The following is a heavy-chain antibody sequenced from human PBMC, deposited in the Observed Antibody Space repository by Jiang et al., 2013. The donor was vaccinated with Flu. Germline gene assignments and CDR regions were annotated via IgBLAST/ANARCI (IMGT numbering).Heavy chain of an antibody. V-gene: IGHV5-10-1*01. Sequence: SYWISWVRQMPGKGLEWMGRIDPSDSYTNYSPPSQGHVTISADKSISTAYLQWSSLKASDTAMYYCARLDTDYGDYINWFDPWGQGTLVTVSS. CDR1: SYW. CDR3: ARLDTDYGDYINWFDP. CDR2: IDPSDSYT. D-gene: IGHD4-17*01. J-gene: IGHJ5*02.